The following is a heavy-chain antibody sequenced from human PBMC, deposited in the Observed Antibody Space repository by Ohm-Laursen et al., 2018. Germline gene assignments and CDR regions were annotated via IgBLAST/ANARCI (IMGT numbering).Heavy chain of an antibody. Sequence: SETLSLTCTVSGGSISSYYWSWIRQPPGKGLEWIGYIYYSGSTNYNPPLKSRVTISVDTSKNQFSLKLSSVTAADTAVYYCARALGGYPISYYYGMDVWGQGTTVTVSS. CDR3: ARALGGYPISYYYGMDV. J-gene: IGHJ6*02. CDR2: IYYSGST. D-gene: IGHD7-27*01. CDR1: GGSISSYY. V-gene: IGHV4-59*01.